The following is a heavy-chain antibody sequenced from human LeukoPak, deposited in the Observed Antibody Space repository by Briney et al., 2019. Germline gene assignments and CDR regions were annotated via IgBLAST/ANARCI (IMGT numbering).Heavy chain of an antibody. CDR2: INTNTGNP. D-gene: IGHD5-24*01. CDR1: GYTFTSYA. V-gene: IGHV7-4-1*02. J-gene: IGHJ4*02. Sequence: ASVNVSCKASGYTFTSYAMNLVRQAPGQGLEWMGWINTNTGNPTYAQGFTGRFVFSLDTSASTAYLQISSLKAEDTAVYYCARDLVLMATIPYFDYWGQGTLVTVSS. CDR3: ARDLVLMATIPYFDY.